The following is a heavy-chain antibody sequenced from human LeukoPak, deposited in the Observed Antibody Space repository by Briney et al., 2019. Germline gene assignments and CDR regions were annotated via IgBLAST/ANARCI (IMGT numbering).Heavy chain of an antibody. CDR1: GFTFSSYG. CDR3: AREWSRLYDFWSGYYD. V-gene: IGHV3-33*01. D-gene: IGHD3-3*01. J-gene: IGHJ4*02. CDR2: IWYDGSNK. Sequence: PGGPLRLSCAASGFTFSSYGMHWVRQAPGKGLEWVAVIWYDGSNKYHADSVKGRFTISRDNSKNTLYLQMNSLRAEDTAVYYCAREWSRLYDFWSGYYDWGQGTLVTVSS.